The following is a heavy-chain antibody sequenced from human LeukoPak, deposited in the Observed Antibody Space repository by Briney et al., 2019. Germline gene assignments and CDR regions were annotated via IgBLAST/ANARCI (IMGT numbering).Heavy chain of an antibody. V-gene: IGHV1-69*13. CDR2: IIPIFGTA. CDR1: GGTFSSYA. D-gene: IGHD1-26*01. CDR3: ARDTPFFTTSFDY. J-gene: IGHJ4*02. Sequence: GASVKVSCKASGGTFSSYAISWVRQAPGQGLEWMGGIIPIFGTANYAQKFQGRVTITADESTSTAYMELRSLRSDDTAVYYCARDTPFFTTSFDYWGQGTLVTVSS.